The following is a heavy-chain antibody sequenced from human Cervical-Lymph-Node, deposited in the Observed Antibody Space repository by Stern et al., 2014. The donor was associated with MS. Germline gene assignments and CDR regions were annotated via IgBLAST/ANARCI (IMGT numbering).Heavy chain of an antibody. Sequence: VQLVESGPGLVRPSQTLSLTCTVSGGSIRAGTYYWSWIRQTAGKGLEWIGRMYSSGSIDYNPSLKSRVTISADRSKTQLSLKLISVTAADTAVFYCARGRTNLAGDIYYYGMDVWGQGTTVTVSS. CDR2: MYSSGSI. J-gene: IGHJ6*02. CDR1: GGSIRAGTYY. CDR3: ARGRTNLAGDIYYYGMDV. D-gene: IGHD1-1*01. V-gene: IGHV4-61*02.